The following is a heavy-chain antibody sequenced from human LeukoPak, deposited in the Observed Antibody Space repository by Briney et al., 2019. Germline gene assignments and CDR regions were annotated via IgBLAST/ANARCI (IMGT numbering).Heavy chain of an antibody. CDR2: ISSSGTTI. CDR3: AREVGPLDY. V-gene: IGHV3-48*03. D-gene: IGHD2-15*01. CDR1: GFTFSSYE. Sequence: PGGSLRLSCAASGFTFSSYEMNWVRQAPGKGLEWVSYISSSGTTIYYADSVKGRFTISRDNAKNSLYLQMNSLRAEGTAVYYCAREVGPLDYWGQGTLVTVSS. J-gene: IGHJ4*02.